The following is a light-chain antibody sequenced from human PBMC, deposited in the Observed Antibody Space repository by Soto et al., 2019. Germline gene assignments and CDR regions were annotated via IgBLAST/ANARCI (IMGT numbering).Light chain of an antibody. J-gene: IGKJ4*01. CDR3: QQYNNWPPLT. CDR1: QSVSSN. V-gene: IGKV3D-15*01. Sequence: EIEMTQSPATLSVSPGERATLSCRASQSVSSNLAWYQQKPGQAPRLLIYEASTRATGIPARFSGSGSGTEFTLPITSLQSEDFAIYYCQQYNNWPPLTFGGGTKVEIK. CDR2: EAS.